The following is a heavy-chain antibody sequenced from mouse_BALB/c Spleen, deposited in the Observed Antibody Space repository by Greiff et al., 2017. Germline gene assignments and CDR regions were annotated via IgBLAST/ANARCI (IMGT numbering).Heavy chain of an antibody. V-gene: IGHV5-6-5*01. D-gene: IGHD3-3*01. Sequence: EVMLVESGGGLVKPGGSLKLSCAASGFTFSSYAMSWVRQTPEKRLEWVASISSGGSTYYPDSVKGRFTISRDNARNILYLQMSSLRSEDTAMYYCARGRGLDYFDYWGQGTTLTVSS. CDR3: ARGRGLDYFDY. CDR1: GFTFSSYA. J-gene: IGHJ2*01. CDR2: ISSGGST.